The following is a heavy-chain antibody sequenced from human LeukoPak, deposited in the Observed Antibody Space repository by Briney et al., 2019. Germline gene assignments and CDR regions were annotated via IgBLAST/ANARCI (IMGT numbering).Heavy chain of an antibody. J-gene: IGHJ5*02. D-gene: IGHD2-15*01. CDR1: GGTFSSYA. CDR2: IIPIFGTA. Sequence: ASVKVSCKASGGTFSSYAISWVRQAPGQGLEWMGRIIPIFGTANYAQKFQGRVTITTDESTSTSYMDRSSRRSEATAVYYCARAVLGYCSGGSCYGRDWFDPWGQGTLVTVSS. CDR3: ARAVLGYCSGGSCYGRDWFDP. V-gene: IGHV1-69*05.